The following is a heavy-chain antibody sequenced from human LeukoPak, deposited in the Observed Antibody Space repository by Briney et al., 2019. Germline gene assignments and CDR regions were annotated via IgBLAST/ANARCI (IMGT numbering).Heavy chain of an antibody. CDR2: IYTSGST. Sequence: PSETLSLTCTVSGGSISSYYWSWIRQPAGKGLEWIGRIYTSGSTNYNPSLKSRVTMSVDTSKNQFSLNLSSVTAADTAMYYCARRSLTDAYSSSWDIWGQGTMVTVSS. D-gene: IGHD6-13*01. J-gene: IGHJ3*02. V-gene: IGHV4-4*07. CDR1: GGSISSYY. CDR3: ARRSLTDAYSSSWDI.